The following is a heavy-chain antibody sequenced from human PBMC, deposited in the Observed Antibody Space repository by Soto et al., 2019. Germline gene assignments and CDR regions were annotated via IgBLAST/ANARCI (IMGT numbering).Heavy chain of an antibody. J-gene: IGHJ4*02. CDR2: IIPIFGTA. Sequence: ASVKVSCKASGGTFSSYTMSWVRQAPGQGLEWMGRIIPIFGTANYAQKFQGRVTITADESTSTAYMELSSLRSEDTAVYYCARLTTVTTFDYWGQGTLVTVSS. D-gene: IGHD4-17*01. CDR1: GGTFSSYT. V-gene: IGHV1-69*13. CDR3: ARLTTVTTFDY.